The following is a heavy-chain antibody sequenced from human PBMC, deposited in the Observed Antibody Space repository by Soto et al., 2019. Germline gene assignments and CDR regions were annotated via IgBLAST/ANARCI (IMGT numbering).Heavy chain of an antibody. CDR2: IYHSGST. Sequence: SETLSLTCAVSGGSNSSGGYSWSWIRQPPGKGLEWIGYIYHSGSTYYNPSLKSRVTISVDRSKNQFSLKLSSVTAADTAVYYCARATTQDSGSLGHYYYVMDVWGQGTTVTVSS. V-gene: IGHV4-30-2*01. J-gene: IGHJ6*02. D-gene: IGHD3-10*01. CDR3: ARATTQDSGSLGHYYYVMDV. CDR1: GGSNSSGGYS.